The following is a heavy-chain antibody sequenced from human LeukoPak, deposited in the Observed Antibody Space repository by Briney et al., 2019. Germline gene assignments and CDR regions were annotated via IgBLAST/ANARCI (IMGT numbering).Heavy chain of an antibody. CDR3: VATSGSSTN. V-gene: IGHV3-30*03. J-gene: IGHJ4*02. CDR1: GFTFSSYA. CDR2: VSYGGTIK. Sequence: GSLRLSCAASGFTFSSYAMSWVRQAPGKGLEWVAVVSYGGTIKSYADSVKSRLTISRDNSQNTLYLQMNSLRAEDTAVYYCVATSGSSTNWGQGTLVTVSS. D-gene: IGHD2-2*01.